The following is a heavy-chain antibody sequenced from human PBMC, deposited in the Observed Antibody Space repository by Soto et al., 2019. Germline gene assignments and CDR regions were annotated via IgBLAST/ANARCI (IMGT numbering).Heavy chain of an antibody. Sequence: GESLKISCKGSGYIFSNHWIGWVRQMPGKGLEWMGIIYPGHSESRYSPSFQGQVTISADKSINTASLQWSSLKASDTATYYCARTYCGGNCYSHYFDYWGQGTLVTVSS. D-gene: IGHD2-21*01. CDR2: IYPGHSES. CDR3: ARTYCGGNCYSHYFDY. CDR1: GYIFSNHW. J-gene: IGHJ4*02. V-gene: IGHV5-51*01.